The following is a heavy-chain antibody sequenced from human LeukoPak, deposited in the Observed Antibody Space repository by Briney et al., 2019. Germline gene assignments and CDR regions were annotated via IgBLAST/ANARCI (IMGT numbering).Heavy chain of an antibody. Sequence: SETLSLTCTVSGGSLYSYYWSWIRQPPGKGLEWISYISYSGGSNYNPSLKSRVTISLLTSKNQFSLKMSSVTAADTAVYYCARGEWSLDYWGHGTLVTVSS. V-gene: IGHV4-59*01. CDR1: GGSLYSYY. D-gene: IGHD3-3*01. J-gene: IGHJ4*01. CDR3: ARGEWSLDY. CDR2: ISYSGGS.